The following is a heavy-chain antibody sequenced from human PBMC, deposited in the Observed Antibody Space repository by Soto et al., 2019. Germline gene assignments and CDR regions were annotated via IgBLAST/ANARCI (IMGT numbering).Heavy chain of an antibody. CDR3: ASQGDYDFWSGYAKGLRNGTNYYYYYMDV. Sequence: SETLSLTCTVSGGSISSSSYYWGWIRQPPGKGLEWIGSIYYSGSTYYNPSLKSRVTISVDTSKNQFSLKLSSVTAADTAVYYCASQGDYDFWSGYAKGLRNGTNYYYYYMDVWGKGTTVTVSS. J-gene: IGHJ6*03. D-gene: IGHD3-3*01. CDR1: GGSISSSSYY. V-gene: IGHV4-39*01. CDR2: IYYSGST.